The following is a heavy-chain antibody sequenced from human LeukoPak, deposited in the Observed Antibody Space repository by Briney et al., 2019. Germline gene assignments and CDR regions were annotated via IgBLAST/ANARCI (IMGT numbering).Heavy chain of an antibody. Sequence: PGGSLRLSCAASGFTFSSYAMHWVRQAPGKGLEYVSAISSNGGSTYYANSVKGRFTISRDNSKNTLYVQMGSLRAEDMAVYYCARVGSGYFDLWGRGTLVTVSS. V-gene: IGHV3-64*01. CDR1: GFTFSSYA. CDR2: ISSNGGST. CDR3: ARVGSGYFDL. J-gene: IGHJ2*01.